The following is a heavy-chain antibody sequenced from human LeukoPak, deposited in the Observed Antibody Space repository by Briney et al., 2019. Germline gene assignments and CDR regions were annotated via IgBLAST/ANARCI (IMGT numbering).Heavy chain of an antibody. J-gene: IGHJ4*02. CDR1: GFTFSSYG. CDR2: ISYDGSNK. CDR3: ARRAGAYSHPYDY. Sequence: PGRSLRLSCAASGFTFSSYGTHWVRQAPGKGLEWVAVISYDGSNKYYADSVKGRFTISRDNSKNALYLQMNSLRAEDTAVYYCARRAGAYSHPYDYWGQGTLVTVSS. V-gene: IGHV3-30*03. D-gene: IGHD4/OR15-4a*01.